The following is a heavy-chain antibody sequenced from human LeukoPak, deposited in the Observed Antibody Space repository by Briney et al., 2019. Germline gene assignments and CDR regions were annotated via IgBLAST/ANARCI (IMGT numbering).Heavy chain of an antibody. CDR3: ARHEVGIGYLIYD. D-gene: IGHD3-22*01. Sequence: SETLSLTCTVSGGSIGTYYWSWIRQPPGKGLEWLGYVHYSGSTNYNPSLKSRVTITVDTSNNQFSLKLSSVTAADTAVYYWARHEVGIGYLIYDWGQGTLVTVSS. J-gene: IGHJ4*02. V-gene: IGHV4-59*08. CDR1: GGSIGTYY. CDR2: VHYSGST.